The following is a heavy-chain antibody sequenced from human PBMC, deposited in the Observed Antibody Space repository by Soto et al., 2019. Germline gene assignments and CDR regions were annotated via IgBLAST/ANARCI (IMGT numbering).Heavy chain of an antibody. V-gene: IGHV1-2*04. Sequence: ASVKVSCKASGFTFTGYYIHWVRQAPGQGLQWMGWINPNTGGANYAQRFQGWVTMTTDTSISTAYMDLSRLTSDDTAVYYCATRHCSSSTCYDSDYYYYGMDVWGQGTTVTVS. CDR2: INPNTGGA. CDR3: ATRHCSSSTCYDSDYYYYGMDV. CDR1: GFTFTGYY. D-gene: IGHD2-2*01. J-gene: IGHJ6*02.